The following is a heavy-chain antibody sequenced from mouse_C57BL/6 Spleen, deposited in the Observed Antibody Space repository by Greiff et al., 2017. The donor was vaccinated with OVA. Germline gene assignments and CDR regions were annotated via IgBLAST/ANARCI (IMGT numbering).Heavy chain of an antibody. J-gene: IGHJ4*01. CDR2: IYPGDGDT. D-gene: IGHD1-1*01. CDR3: ARSNYGSHYYAMDD. V-gene: IGHV1-80*01. Sequence: QVQLQQSGAELVKPGASVKISCKASGYAFSSYWMNWVKQRPGKGLEWIGQIYPGDGDTNYNGKFKGKATLTADKSSSTAYMQLSSLTAEDAAVYFCARSNYGSHYYAMDDWGQGTSVTVSS. CDR1: GYAFSSYW.